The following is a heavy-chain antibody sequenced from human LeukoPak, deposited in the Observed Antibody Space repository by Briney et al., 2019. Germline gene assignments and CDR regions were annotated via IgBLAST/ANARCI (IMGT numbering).Heavy chain of an antibody. CDR1: GYTFTSYD. CDR3: AKGVVPRSEYGSGALFDY. V-gene: IGHV1-8*03. J-gene: IGHJ4*02. CDR2: MNPNSGNT. D-gene: IGHD3-10*01. Sequence: ASVKVSCKASGYTFTSYDINWVRQATGQGLEWMGWMNPNSGNTGYAQKFQGRVTITRNTSISTAYMELNSLRAEDTAVYYCAKGVVPRSEYGSGALFDYWGQGTLVTVSS.